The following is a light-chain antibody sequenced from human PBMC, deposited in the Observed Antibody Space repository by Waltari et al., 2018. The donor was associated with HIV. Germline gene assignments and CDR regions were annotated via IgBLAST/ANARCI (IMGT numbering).Light chain of an antibody. Sequence: QSALTQPPSASGSPGQSVTISCTGTSSDVAGYHYVPWYQQHPWKAPKLIIYEVNKRPSGVPDRFSGSKSGNTASLTVSGLQAEDEADYYCSSYAGTRYVFGTGTKVTVL. CDR1: SSDVAGYHY. CDR2: EVN. J-gene: IGLJ1*01. CDR3: SSYAGTRYV. V-gene: IGLV2-8*01.